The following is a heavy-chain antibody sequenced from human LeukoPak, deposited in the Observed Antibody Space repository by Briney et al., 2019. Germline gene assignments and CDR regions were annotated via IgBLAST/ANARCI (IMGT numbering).Heavy chain of an antibody. CDR3: ARVEGTTVVTPGDAFDI. Sequence: GGSLRLSCAASGFSFSDFWMSWVRQAPGKGLEWLANIKEDGSEKHYVDSVKGRFTISRDNAKNSLYLQMNSLRAEDTAVYYCARVEGTTVVTPGDAFDIWGQGTMVTVSS. D-gene: IGHD4-23*01. V-gene: IGHV3-7*01. J-gene: IGHJ3*02. CDR1: GFSFSDFW. CDR2: IKEDGSEK.